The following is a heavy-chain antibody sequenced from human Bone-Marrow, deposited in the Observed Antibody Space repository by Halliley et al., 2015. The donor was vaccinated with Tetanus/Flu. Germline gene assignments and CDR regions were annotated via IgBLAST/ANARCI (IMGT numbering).Heavy chain of an antibody. CDR1: DGSISSYS. V-gene: IGHV4-59*01. J-gene: IGHJ5*02. Sequence: GLVKPSETLSLTCTVSDGSISSYSWSWIRQPPGKGLEWIGYISDSGSTDYNPSLKSRVTLSVDTSKNQFSLKLSSVTAADTAVYSGASERGNDVYSTCFDPWGQGTLVTVSS. CDR2: ISDSGST. CDR3: ASERGNDVYSTCFDP. D-gene: IGHD4-4*01.